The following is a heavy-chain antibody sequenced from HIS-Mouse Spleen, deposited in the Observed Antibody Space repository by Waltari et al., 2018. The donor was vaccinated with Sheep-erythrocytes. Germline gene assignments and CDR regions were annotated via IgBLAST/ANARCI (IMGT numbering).Heavy chain of an antibody. V-gene: IGHV3-21*01. D-gene: IGHD1-26*01. CDR1: AFTFRGLS. Sequence: EVQLVESGGGLVKPGGSLRLSCAAAAFTFRGLSMNWVRQAPGKGLEWVSSISSSSSYIYYADSVKGRFTISRDNAKNSLYLQMNSLRAEDTAVYYCARVASGATFDYWGQGTLVTVSS. CDR2: ISSSSSYI. CDR3: ARVASGATFDY. J-gene: IGHJ4*02.